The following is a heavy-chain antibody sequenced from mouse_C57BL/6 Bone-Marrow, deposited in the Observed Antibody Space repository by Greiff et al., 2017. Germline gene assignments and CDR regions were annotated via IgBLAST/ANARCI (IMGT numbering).Heavy chain of an antibody. J-gene: IGHJ3*01. D-gene: IGHD2-3*01. CDR3: ARHGWLLPWFAY. CDR2: ISGGGGNT. CDR1: GFTFSSYT. V-gene: IGHV5-9*01. Sequence: EVQRVESGGGLVKPGGSLKLSCAASGFTFSSYTMSWVRQTPEKRLEWVATISGGGGNTYYPDSVKGRFTISRDNANNTLYLQMSSLRSEDTALYYCARHGWLLPWFAYWGQGTLVTVSA.